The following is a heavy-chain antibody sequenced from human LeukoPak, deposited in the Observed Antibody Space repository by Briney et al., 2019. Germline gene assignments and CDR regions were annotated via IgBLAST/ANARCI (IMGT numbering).Heavy chain of an antibody. CDR1: GFTFSSYW. D-gene: IGHD3-10*01. CDR2: INSDGSST. CDR3: ARDRAGYGSGSYYTSSEYYFDH. J-gene: IGHJ4*02. V-gene: IGHV3-74*01. Sequence: GGSLRLSCAASGFTFSSYWMHWVRQAPGKGLVWVSRINSDGSSTSYADSVKGRFTISRDNAKNTLYLQMNSLRAEDTAVYYCARDRAGYGSGSYYTSSEYYFDHWGQGTLVTVSS.